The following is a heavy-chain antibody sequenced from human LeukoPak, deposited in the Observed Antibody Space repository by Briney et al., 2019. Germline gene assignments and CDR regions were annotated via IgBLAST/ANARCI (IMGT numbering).Heavy chain of an antibody. CDR2: INHSGST. Sequence: RPSETLSLTCAVYGGSFSGYYWSWIRQPPGKGLEWIGEINHSGSTNYNPSLKSRVTISVDTSKNQFSLKLSSVTAADTAVYYCARSYYYGSGSGPLFDYWGQGTLVTVSS. D-gene: IGHD3-10*01. CDR1: GGSFSGYY. CDR3: ARSYYYGSGSGPLFDY. V-gene: IGHV4-34*01. J-gene: IGHJ4*02.